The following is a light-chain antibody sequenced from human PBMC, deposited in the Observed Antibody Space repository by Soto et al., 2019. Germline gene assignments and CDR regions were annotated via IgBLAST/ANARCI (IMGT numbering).Light chain of an antibody. Sequence: SVSTHSLDSLSLSLCDMATITCKSSQSFLYSSNNNNSLCWYQQKPGQPPNLLLYSASIRESGVPDRFSGSGSATDFTLTISRLPAEDVAVYYCQQYYGTPVTFGQGTKVDIK. CDR2: SAS. CDR1: QSFLYSSNNNNS. V-gene: IGKV4-1*01. CDR3: QQYYGTPVT. J-gene: IGKJ1*01.